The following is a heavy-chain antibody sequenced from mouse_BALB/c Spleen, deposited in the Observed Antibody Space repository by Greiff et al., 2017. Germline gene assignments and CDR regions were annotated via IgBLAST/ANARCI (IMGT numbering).Heavy chain of an antibody. J-gene: IGHJ2*01. V-gene: IGHV1S29*02. Sequence: EVQLRQSGPELVKPGPSVKISCKASGYTFTDYNMHWVKQSHGKSLEWIGYIYPYNGGTGYNQKFKSKATLTVDNSSSTAYMELRSLTSEDSAVYYCARWGKGYWGQGTTLTVSS. D-gene: IGHD2-1*01. CDR3: ARWGKGY. CDR2: IYPYNGGT. CDR1: GYTFTDYN.